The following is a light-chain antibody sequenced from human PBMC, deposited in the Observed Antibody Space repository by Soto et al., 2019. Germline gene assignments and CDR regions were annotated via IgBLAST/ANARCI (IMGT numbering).Light chain of an antibody. J-gene: IGKJ2*01. V-gene: IGKV4-1*01. CDR1: LSVLFSSNNKNY. Sequence: DIVMTQSPDSLAVSLGERATINCKSSLSVLFSSNNKNYLSWYQQKPGQPPKLLIYWASTRASGVPDRFSGSGYGTDFTLTISSLQAEDVAVYYCQQYRTTPFTFGQGTRLEIK. CDR2: WAS. CDR3: QQYRTTPFT.